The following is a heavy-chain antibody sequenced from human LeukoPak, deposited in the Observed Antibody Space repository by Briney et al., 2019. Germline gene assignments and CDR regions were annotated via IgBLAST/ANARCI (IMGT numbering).Heavy chain of an antibody. D-gene: IGHD5-24*01. Sequence: SETLSLTCTVSGASISNYYWSWIRQPAGKGLEWIGRISTSGSTNYNPSLKSRVTMSDTSKNQFSLKLSSVTAADTALYYCARGIWEMATIPYWYFDIWGRGTLVTVSS. J-gene: IGHJ2*01. V-gene: IGHV4-4*07. CDR1: GASISNYY. CDR3: ARGIWEMATIPYWYFDI. CDR2: ISTSGST.